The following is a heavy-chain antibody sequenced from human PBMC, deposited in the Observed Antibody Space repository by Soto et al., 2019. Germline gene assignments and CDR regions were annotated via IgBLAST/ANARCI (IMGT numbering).Heavy chain of an antibody. D-gene: IGHD5-18*01. J-gene: IGHJ6*02. CDR2: IIPIFGTA. CDR1: GGTFSSYA. Sequence: VASVKVSCKASGGTFSSYAISWVRQAPGQGLEWMGGIIPIFGTANYAQKFQGRVTITADESTSTAYMELSSLRSEDTAVYYCAGGYSYAPRTGYYGMDVWGQGTTVTVSS. V-gene: IGHV1-69*13. CDR3: AGGYSYAPRTGYYGMDV.